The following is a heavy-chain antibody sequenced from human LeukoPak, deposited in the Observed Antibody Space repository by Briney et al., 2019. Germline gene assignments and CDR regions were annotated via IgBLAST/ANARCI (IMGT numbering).Heavy chain of an antibody. CDR3: AREDGWGFDI. J-gene: IGHJ3*02. CDR2: IIPIFDET. Sequence: ASVKVSCKASGGTFSSYTVNWVRQAPGQGLEWMGRIIPIFDETNIAQKFQGRVRTTADKSTTTAYMELTSLKSEDTAIYYCAREDGWGFDIWGQGTMVSVSS. V-gene: IGHV1-69*08. D-gene: IGHD3-10*01. CDR1: GGTFSSYT.